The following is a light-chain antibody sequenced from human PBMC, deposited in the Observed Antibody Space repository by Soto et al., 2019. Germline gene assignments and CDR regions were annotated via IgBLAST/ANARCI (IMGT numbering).Light chain of an antibody. CDR3: LQVNIYPRT. CDR1: QSVSSN. Sequence: EIVMTQSASTLSVSPGERATLSWRASQSVSSNLAWYQQKPGQAPRLLIYGASTRATGIPARFSGSGSGTEFTITISSLQPDDFATYYCLQVNIYPRTFGQGTKV. CDR2: GAS. J-gene: IGKJ1*01. V-gene: IGKV3-15*01.